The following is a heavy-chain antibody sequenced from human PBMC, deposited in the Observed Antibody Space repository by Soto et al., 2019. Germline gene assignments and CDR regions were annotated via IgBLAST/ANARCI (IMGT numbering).Heavy chain of an antibody. D-gene: IGHD2-21*01. J-gene: IGHJ4*02. CDR2: LDQDGSER. CDR1: GFTFSTYW. CDR3: VCGGNFFVY. V-gene: IGHV3-7*01. Sequence: EVQLVESGGGLVQPGGSLRLSCAASGFTFSTYWMTWVRRPPGKGLEWVANLDQDGSERYYVDSVRGRFTISRDNAKNCLYLEMNSLSAEDTAVYYCVCGGNFFVYWGQGTLVTVSP.